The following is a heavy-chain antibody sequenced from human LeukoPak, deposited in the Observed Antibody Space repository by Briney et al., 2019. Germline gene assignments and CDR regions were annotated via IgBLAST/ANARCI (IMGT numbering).Heavy chain of an antibody. Sequence: ASVKVSCKASGYTFISYGISWVRQAPGQGLEWMGWISVYNGHTNYAQKFQGRVTITADESTSTAYMELSSLRSEDTAVYYCATQGYSSGWYGKYYYYYMDVWGKGTTVTVSS. D-gene: IGHD6-19*01. CDR1: GYTFISYG. CDR3: ATQGYSSGWYGKYYYYYMDV. J-gene: IGHJ6*03. CDR2: ISVYNGHT. V-gene: IGHV1-18*01.